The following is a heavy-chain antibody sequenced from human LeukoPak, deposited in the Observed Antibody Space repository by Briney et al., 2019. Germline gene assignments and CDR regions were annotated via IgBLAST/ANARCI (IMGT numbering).Heavy chain of an antibody. V-gene: IGHV3-7*01. D-gene: IGHD3-10*01. CDR2: IKQDGSEK. CDR3: ASTGSG. Sequence: PGGSLRLSCAASGFTFSNNWMSWVRQAPGKGLERVANIKQDGSEKYYVDSVKGRFTISRDNAKNSVYLQMNSLRGEDTAVYYCASTGSGWGQGTLVTVSS. CDR1: GFTFSNNW. J-gene: IGHJ4*02.